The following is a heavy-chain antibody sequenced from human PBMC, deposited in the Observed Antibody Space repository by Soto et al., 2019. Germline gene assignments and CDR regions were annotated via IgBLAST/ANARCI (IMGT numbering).Heavy chain of an antibody. Sequence: SETLSLTCTVSGDSISSISYYWGWFRQPPGKGLEWIGSIYFSVSTYYNASLKSRVTISVDTSRNQFSLKLSSVTAADTAMYFCAGYSGYDRDYYFDYWGQGTRVTVSS. J-gene: IGHJ4*02. CDR3: AGYSGYDRDYYFDY. CDR1: GDSISSISYY. V-gene: IGHV4-39*01. CDR2: IYFSVST. D-gene: IGHD5-12*01.